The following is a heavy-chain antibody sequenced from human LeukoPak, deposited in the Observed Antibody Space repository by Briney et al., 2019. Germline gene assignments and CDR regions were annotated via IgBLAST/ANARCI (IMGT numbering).Heavy chain of an antibody. V-gene: IGHV4-59*01. J-gene: IGHJ5*02. CDR3: ANRGYYHKWFDP. CDR1: GASIRTYY. D-gene: IGHD3-22*01. Sequence: SETLSLTCSVSGASIRTYYWSWIRQPPGKGLEWSGDISYSGSTNYNPSLKSRINMSIDTSKNHFSLKLNSVTVADTAVYFCANRGYYHKWFDPWGPGTLVTVSS. CDR2: ISYSGST.